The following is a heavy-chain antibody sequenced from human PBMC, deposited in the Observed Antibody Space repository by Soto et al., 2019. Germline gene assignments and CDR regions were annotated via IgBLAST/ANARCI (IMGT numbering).Heavy chain of an antibody. CDR2: IWYDGSHK. CDR1: GFTSSGFV. V-gene: IGHV3-33*01. D-gene: IGHD2-2*02. Sequence: GGSLRLSCATSGFTSSGFVMQWVRQAPGKGLEWVAVIWYDGSHKYYADSVKGRFTISRDDSKNTLYLQMNNLRVEDTAVYYCVRGSFCTTTTCYNLGWFAPWGQGTLVTVSS. CDR3: VRGSFCTTTTCYNLGWFAP. J-gene: IGHJ5*02.